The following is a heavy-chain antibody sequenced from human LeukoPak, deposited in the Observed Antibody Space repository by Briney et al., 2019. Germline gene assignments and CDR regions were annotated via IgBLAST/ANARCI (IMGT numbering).Heavy chain of an antibody. V-gene: IGHV4-59*12. CDR1: GGSISSYY. Sequence: SETLSLTCTVSGGSISSYYWSWIRQPPGKGLEWIGYIYYSGSTNYNPSLKSRVTISVDTSKNQFSLKLSSVTAADTAVYYCARGPREDCSGGSCYSGKIDYWGQGTLVTVSS. CDR3: ARGPREDCSGGSCYSGKIDY. CDR2: IYYSGST. D-gene: IGHD2-15*01. J-gene: IGHJ4*02.